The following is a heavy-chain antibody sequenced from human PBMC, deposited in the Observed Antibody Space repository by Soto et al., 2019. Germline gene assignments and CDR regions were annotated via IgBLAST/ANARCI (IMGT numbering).Heavy chain of an antibody. Sequence: QVQLVESGGGVVQPGRSLRLSCAASGFTFSSYAMHWVRQAPGKGLEWVAVISYDGSNKYYSDSVKGRFTISRDNSKNTLYLQMNSLRAEDTAVYYCARDRRTHYYYDSSGYYNYWGQGTLVTVSS. CDR3: ARDRRTHYYYDSSGYYNY. V-gene: IGHV3-30-3*01. D-gene: IGHD3-22*01. CDR2: ISYDGSNK. CDR1: GFTFSSYA. J-gene: IGHJ4*02.